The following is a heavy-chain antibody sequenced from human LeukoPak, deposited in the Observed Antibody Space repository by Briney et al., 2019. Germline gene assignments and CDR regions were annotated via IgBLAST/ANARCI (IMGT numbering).Heavy chain of an antibody. CDR1: GGSISSDNYY. D-gene: IGHD6-19*01. Sequence: KASETLSLTCTVSGGSISSDNYYWSWIRQPPGKGLEWIGYIYHSGSTYYNPSLKSRVTISVDRSKDQFSLKLSSVTAADTAVYYCAKDQGYSSAWYSRDGFDMWGQGTMVTVSS. V-gene: IGHV4-30-2*01. J-gene: IGHJ3*02. CDR2: IYHSGST. CDR3: AKDQGYSSAWYSRDGFDM.